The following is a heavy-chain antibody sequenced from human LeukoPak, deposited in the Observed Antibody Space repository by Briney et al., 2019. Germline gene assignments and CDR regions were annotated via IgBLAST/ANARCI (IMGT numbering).Heavy chain of an antibody. CDR1: GFTFSSYS. Sequence: GGSLRLSCAASGFTFSSYSMNWVRQAPGKGLEWVSSISSSSSYIYYADSVKGRFTISRDNAKNSLYLQMNSLRAEDTAVYYCARGPYGSGSYWADYYYYYMDVWGKGTTVTISS. CDR3: ARGPYGSGSYWADYYYYYMDV. V-gene: IGHV3-21*01. D-gene: IGHD3-10*01. CDR2: ISSSSSYI. J-gene: IGHJ6*03.